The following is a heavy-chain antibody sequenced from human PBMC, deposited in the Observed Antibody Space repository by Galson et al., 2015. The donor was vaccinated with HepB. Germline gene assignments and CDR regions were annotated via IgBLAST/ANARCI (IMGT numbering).Heavy chain of an antibody. Sequence: SLRLSCAASGFTFSSYAMHWVRQAPGKGLEWVAVISYDGSNKYYADSVKGRFTISRDNSKNTLYLQMNSLRAEDTAVYYCARDPAGHCFDYWGQGTLVTVSS. V-gene: IGHV3-30*04. CDR2: ISYDGSNK. CDR1: GFTFSSYA. D-gene: IGHD6-19*01. CDR3: ARDPAGHCFDY. J-gene: IGHJ4*02.